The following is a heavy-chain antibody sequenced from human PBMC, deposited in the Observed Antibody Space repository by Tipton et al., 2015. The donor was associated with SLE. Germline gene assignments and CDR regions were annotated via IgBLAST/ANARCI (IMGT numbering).Heavy chain of an antibody. Sequence: TLSLTCTVSGGSISSHYWSWIRQPAGKGLEWIGRIYNSGSTNYNPSLKSRVTMSVDTSKNQFSLKLNSVTAADTAVYYCARGASLPADLAYWGQGTLVTVSS. CDR3: ARGASLPADLAY. V-gene: IGHV4-4*07. D-gene: IGHD2-2*01. J-gene: IGHJ4*02. CDR1: GGSISSHY. CDR2: IYNSGST.